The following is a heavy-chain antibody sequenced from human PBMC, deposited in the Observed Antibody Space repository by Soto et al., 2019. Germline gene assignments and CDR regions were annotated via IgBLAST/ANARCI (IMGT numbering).Heavy chain of an antibody. CDR1: RGSFEVYY. CDR2: INHAGST. CDR3: ARDSTRRGACDI. D-gene: IGHD4-4*01. J-gene: IGHJ3*02. Sequence: SETLSLTYAVYRGSFEVYYLNWIRQSPGKGLEWIGEINHAGSTNYNPSLKSRVTISVDTSKNQFSLKLSSVTAADTAVYFCARDSTRRGACDIWGQGTMVT. V-gene: IGHV4-34*01.